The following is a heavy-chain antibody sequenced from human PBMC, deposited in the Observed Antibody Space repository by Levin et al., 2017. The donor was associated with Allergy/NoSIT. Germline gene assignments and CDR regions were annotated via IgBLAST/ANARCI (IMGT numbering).Heavy chain of an antibody. D-gene: IGHD6-19*01. CDR1: GFTFSSSW. V-gene: IGHV3-74*01. Sequence: HPGESLKISCAVSGFTFSSSWMHWVRQAPGKGLVWVSRINSDGTSTTYADSVKGRFTISRDNAKNTLFLQMDSLRAEDTAVYYCARGWGSSGWFDYWGQGTLVTVSS. CDR3: ARGWGSSGWFDY. CDR2: INSDGTST. J-gene: IGHJ5*01.